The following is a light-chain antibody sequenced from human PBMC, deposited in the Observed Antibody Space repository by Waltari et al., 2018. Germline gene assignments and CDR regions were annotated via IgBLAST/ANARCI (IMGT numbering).Light chain of an antibody. CDR2: DAS. CDR3: HQYGRSPFT. CDR1: QSVSNNY. Sequence: FVSTQSPGTLPLSPGARATLPCRASQSVSNNYLPWYQQKPGQTPRLLIYDASTRATGIPDKVSGSGSGTDFTLTISRLEPEDFAVYYCHQYGRSPFTFGPGTKVEIK. V-gene: IGKV3-20*01. J-gene: IGKJ3*01.